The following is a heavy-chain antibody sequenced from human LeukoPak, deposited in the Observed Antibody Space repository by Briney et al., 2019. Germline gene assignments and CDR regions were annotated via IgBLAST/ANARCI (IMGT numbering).Heavy chain of an antibody. CDR2: ISGSGGST. Sequence: GGSLRLSCAASGFTFSSYAMSWVRQAPGKGLEWVSAISGSGGSTYYADSVKGRFTISRDNSKNTLFLQMNSLRAEDTAVYYCAKDGGLWVSAHWGDPWGRGTLVTVSS. D-gene: IGHD7-27*01. J-gene: IGHJ5*02. CDR3: AKDGGLWVSAHWGDP. CDR1: GFTFSSYA. V-gene: IGHV3-23*01.